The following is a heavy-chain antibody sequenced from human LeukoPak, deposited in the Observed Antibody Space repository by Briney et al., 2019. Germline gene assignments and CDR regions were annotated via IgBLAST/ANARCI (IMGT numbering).Heavy chain of an antibody. CDR3: ARGPHCTSTTCYSEYFHH. CDR1: GASISSGGYY. J-gene: IGHJ1*01. Sequence: SQTLSLACTVSGASISSGGYYWSWIRQHPRKGLEWIGYISYSGSPYYNPSLKSRVTISVDTSRNQFSLKLSSVTAADTAVYYCARGPHCTSTTCYSEYFHHRGQGTLVTVSS. V-gene: IGHV4-31*03. CDR2: ISYSGSP. D-gene: IGHD2-2*01.